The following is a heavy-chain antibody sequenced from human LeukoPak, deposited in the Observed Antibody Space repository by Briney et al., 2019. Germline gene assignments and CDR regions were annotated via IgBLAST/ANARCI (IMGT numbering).Heavy chain of an antibody. V-gene: IGHV4-4*07. CDR3: ARGSGSSSWSIDY. D-gene: IGHD6-13*01. J-gene: IGHJ4*02. CDR1: GGSISGYY. CDR2: IYTSGST. Sequence: SETLSLTCSVSGGSISGYYWSWIRQPAGKGLEWIGRIYTSGSTNYNPSLKSRVTVSVDTSKNQFSLKLSSVTAADTAVYYCARGSGSSSWSIDYWGQGTLVTVSS.